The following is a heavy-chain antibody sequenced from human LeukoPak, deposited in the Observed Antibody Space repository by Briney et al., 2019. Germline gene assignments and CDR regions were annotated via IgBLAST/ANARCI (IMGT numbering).Heavy chain of an antibody. J-gene: IGHJ5*02. CDR3: ARLTDSSGWISSVFEGWFDP. D-gene: IGHD3-22*01. Sequence: SQTLSLTCTVSGASISSGSYYWSWLRQPAGKGLEWIARIYTSGSTNYNPSLKSRVTISVDTSKNQFSLKLSSVTAADTAVYYCARLTDSSGWISSVFEGWFDPWGQGTLVTVSS. V-gene: IGHV4-61*02. CDR1: GASISSGSYY. CDR2: IYTSGST.